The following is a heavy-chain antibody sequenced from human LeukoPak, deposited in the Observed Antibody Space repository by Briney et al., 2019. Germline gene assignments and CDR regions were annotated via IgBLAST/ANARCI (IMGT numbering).Heavy chain of an antibody. CDR1: GFTFSSYG. Sequence: TGGSLRLSCAASGFTFSSYGMSWVRQAPGKGLQWVSAISGDGKDTDYPDSVKGRFTISRDNSKNTLYLQMNSLRAEDTAVYYCARDRRSGWYALFDPWGQGTLVTVSS. J-gene: IGHJ5*02. D-gene: IGHD6-19*01. CDR3: ARDRRSGWYALFDP. CDR2: ISGDGKDT. V-gene: IGHV3-23*01.